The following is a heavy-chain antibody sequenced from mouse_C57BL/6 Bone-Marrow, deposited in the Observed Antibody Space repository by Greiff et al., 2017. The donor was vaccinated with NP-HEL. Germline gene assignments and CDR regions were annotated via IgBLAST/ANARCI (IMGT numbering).Heavy chain of an antibody. CDR3: TRGDGYFAH. J-gene: IGHJ3*01. V-gene: IGHV1-15*01. Sequence: VQLQQSGAELVRPGASVTLSCKASGYTFTDYEMHWVKQTPVHGLEWIGAIDPETGGTAYNQKFKGKAILTAYKSSSTAYMELRSLTSEDSAVYYCTRGDGYFAHWGQGTLVTVSA. CDR2: IDPETGGT. D-gene: IGHD2-3*01. CDR1: GYTFTDYE.